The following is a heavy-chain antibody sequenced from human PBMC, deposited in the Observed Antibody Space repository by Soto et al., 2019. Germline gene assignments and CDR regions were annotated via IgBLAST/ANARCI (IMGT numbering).Heavy chain of an antibody. Sequence: ASVKVSCKASGYTFTSYGILWVRQAPGQGLEWMGWISAYNGNTNYSPPLQGRVTMTTDTSTSTAYMELRSLRSDDTAVYYCARDIVVVPAAHYYYYGMDVWGQGTTVTVSS. V-gene: IGHV1-18*01. D-gene: IGHD2-2*01. CDR3: ARDIVVVPAAHYYYYGMDV. CDR2: ISAYNGNT. J-gene: IGHJ6*02. CDR1: GYTFTSYG.